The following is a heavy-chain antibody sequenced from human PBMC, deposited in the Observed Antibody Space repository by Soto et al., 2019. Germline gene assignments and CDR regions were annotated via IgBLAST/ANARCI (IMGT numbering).Heavy chain of an antibody. CDR2: ISYDGSNK. V-gene: IGHV3-30*18. CDR3: AKGEGNYYYYYGMDV. J-gene: IGHJ6*02. Sequence: QVQLVESGGGVVQPGRSLRLSCAASAFTFSSYGMHWVRQAPGKGLEWVAVISYDGSNKYYSDSVKGRFTISRDNSXXTLYLQMNSLRPEDTAVYYCAKGEGNYYYYYGMDVWGQGTTVTVSS. CDR1: AFTFSSYG.